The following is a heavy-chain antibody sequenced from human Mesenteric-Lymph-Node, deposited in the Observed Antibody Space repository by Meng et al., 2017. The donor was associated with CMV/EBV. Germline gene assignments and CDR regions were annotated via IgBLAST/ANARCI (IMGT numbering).Heavy chain of an antibody. CDR3: ARGRNYGSGSRYYFSY. J-gene: IGHJ4*02. Sequence: ESLKISCAVYDGSLSLYYWNWIRQSPGKGLEWIGEINDSAYTNHNPSLKSRVTISIDTSKKRFSLKLSSVTAADTAVYYCARGRNYGSGSRYYFSYLGQVTLVPISS. CDR1: DGSLSLYY. V-gene: IGHV4-34*01. CDR2: INDSAYT. D-gene: IGHD3-10*01.